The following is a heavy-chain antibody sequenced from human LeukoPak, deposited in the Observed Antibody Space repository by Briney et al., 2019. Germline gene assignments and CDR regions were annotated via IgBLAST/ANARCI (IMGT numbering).Heavy chain of an antibody. J-gene: IGHJ4*02. CDR1: GFTFSSYA. CDR2: ISGSGGNT. V-gene: IGHV3-23*01. D-gene: IGHD5-18*01. Sequence: GGSLRLSCAASGFTFSSYAMSWVRQAPGKGLEWVPAISGSGGNTYYADSVKGRFTISRDNSKNTLYLQMNSLRAEDTAVYYCAKVSRQLGYVFDYWGQGTLVTVSS. CDR3: AKVSRQLGYVFDY.